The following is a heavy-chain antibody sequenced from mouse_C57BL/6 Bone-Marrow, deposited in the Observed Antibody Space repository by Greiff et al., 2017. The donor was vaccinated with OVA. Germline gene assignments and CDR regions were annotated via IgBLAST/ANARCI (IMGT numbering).Heavy chain of an antibody. CDR3: ASDSYYYFAY. J-gene: IGHJ2*01. V-gene: IGHV1-26*01. CDR1: GCTFTDYY. Sequence: VQLQQSGPELVKPGASVKISCKASGCTFTDYYMNWVKQSHGKSLEWIGDINPNNGGTSYNQKFKGKATLTVDKSSSTAYMELRSLTSEDSAVYYCASDSYYYFAYWGQVTTLPVSS. CDR2: INPNNGGT. D-gene: IGHD2-12*01.